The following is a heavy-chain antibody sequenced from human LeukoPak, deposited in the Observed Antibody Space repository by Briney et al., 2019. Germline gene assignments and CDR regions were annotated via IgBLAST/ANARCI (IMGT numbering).Heavy chain of an antibody. Sequence: ETLSLTCSVSGGSISSHYWSWIRQAPGKGLEWISYITTSIDIISYADSVKGRFTISRDNAKNSLYLQMDSLRDEDTAVYYCVRDHNYYFGYWGQGILVTVSA. J-gene: IGHJ4*02. V-gene: IGHV3-48*02. CDR3: VRDHNYYFGY. CDR1: GGSISSHY. CDR2: ITTSIDII.